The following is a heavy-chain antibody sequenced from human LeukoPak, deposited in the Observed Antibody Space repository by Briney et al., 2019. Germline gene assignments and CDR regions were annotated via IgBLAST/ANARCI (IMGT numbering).Heavy chain of an antibody. CDR2: VNPNSGGT. J-gene: IGHJ3*02. CDR1: GYTFTCYY. V-gene: IGHV1-2*02. CDR3: ARGPPHAFDI. Sequence: ASVKVCCSGSGYTFTCYYSHWVRQAPGQGLEWMGWVNPNSGGTNYAQKFQGRVTMTRDTSITTAYMELSRLRSDDTAVYYCARGPPHAFDIWGQGTMVTVSS.